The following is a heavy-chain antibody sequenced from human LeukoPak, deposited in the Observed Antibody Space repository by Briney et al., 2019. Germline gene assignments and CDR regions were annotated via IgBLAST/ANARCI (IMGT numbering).Heavy chain of an antibody. CDR3: VRSVDYFDNTGPHMMFDY. J-gene: IGHJ4*02. D-gene: IGHD3-22*01. V-gene: IGHV4-59*02. CDR1: GCSVTSHY. CDR2: LYHTGIT. Sequence: SETLSLTCNVSGCSVTSHYWNWIRRPPGKGLEWVGYLYHTGITKYNPSLKRRVSMSVDTSKNQFFLKVNSVTAADTAVYHCVRSVDYFDNTGPHMMFDYWGQGSLVTVSS.